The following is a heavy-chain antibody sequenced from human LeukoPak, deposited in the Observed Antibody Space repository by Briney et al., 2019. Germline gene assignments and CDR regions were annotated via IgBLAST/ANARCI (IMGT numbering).Heavy chain of an antibody. V-gene: IGHV4-59*01. D-gene: IGHD6-25*01. CDR1: SGSISSYY. CDR3: ARRGRNSSGWQDYL. J-gene: IGHJ1*01. CDR2: IYHTGST. Sequence: PSETLSLTCTVSSGSISSYYWSWIRQPPGKGLEWIANIYHTGSTNYNPSLSSRVTISIDTAKNQFSLKLTSVTAADTAVYYCARRGRNSSGWQDYLWGQGTLVTVSS.